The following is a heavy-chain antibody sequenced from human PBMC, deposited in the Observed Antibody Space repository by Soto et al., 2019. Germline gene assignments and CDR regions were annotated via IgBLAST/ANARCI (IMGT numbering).Heavy chain of an antibody. Sequence: QVQLQESGPGLVKPSQTLSLNCTVSGDSISNGDYYWSWIRQPPGKGLEWIGYIYYSGNTYYNPSLKSRVTISVDMPMNQCSLKLNSVTAADTAVYYCAREIWYSTSSGLAYYFDFWGQGTLVTVSS. CDR1: GDSISNGDYY. D-gene: IGHD6-6*01. CDR2: IYYSGNT. CDR3: AREIWYSTSSGLAYYFDF. V-gene: IGHV4-30-4*01. J-gene: IGHJ4*02.